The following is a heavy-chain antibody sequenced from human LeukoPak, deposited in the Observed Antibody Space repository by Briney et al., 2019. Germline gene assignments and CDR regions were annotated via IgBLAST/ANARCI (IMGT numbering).Heavy chain of an antibody. D-gene: IGHD3-10*01. CDR3: ARDGSGNWFDP. V-gene: IGHV1-18*01. CDR1: GGTFSSYA. CDR2: INAYNGDT. J-gene: IGHJ5*02. Sequence: ASVKVSCKASGGTFSSYAISWVRQAPGQGLEWMGWINAYNGDTNYAQNLQGRLTMTTDTSTSTAYMELRSLRSDDTAVYYCARDGSGNWFDPWGQGTLVTVSS.